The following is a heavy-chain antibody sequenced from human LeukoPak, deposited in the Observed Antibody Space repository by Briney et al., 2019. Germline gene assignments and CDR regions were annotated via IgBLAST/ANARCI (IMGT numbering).Heavy chain of an antibody. CDR3: ARNLYSNYGTTDY. D-gene: IGHD4-11*01. V-gene: IGHV4-59*01. J-gene: IGHJ4*02. CDR2: IYYSGST. Sequence: LETLSLTCTVSGGPISGYYWSWIGQPPGKGLEWIGYIYYSGSTNYNPSLKSRVTISVDTSKNQFSLKLSSVTAADTAVYHCARNLYSNYGTTDYWGQGTLVTVSS. CDR1: GGPISGYY.